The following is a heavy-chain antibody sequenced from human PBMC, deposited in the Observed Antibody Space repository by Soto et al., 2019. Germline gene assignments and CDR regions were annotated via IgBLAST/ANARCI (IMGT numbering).Heavy chain of an antibody. CDR2: FDPEDGET. V-gene: IGHV1-24*01. CDR3: ATSLIVVVAYAFDI. J-gene: IGHJ3*02. D-gene: IGHD2-15*01. Sequence: GASVTVSCQVSGYTITDLSMHLVRQAPGKGLEWMGGFDPEDGETIYAQKFQGRVTMTEDTSTDTAYMELSSLRSEDTAVYYCATSLIVVVAYAFDIWGKGTMVTVSS. CDR1: GYTITDLS.